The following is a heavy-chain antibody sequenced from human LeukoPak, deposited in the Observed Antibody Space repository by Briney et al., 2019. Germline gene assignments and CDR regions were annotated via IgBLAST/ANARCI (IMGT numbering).Heavy chain of an antibody. D-gene: IGHD6-6*01. CDR1: GRSFSGYY. V-gene: IGHV4-34*01. J-gene: IGHJ4*02. CDR2: INHSGST. Sequence: SETLSLTCAVYGRSFSGYYWSWIRQPPGKGLEWIGEINHSGSTNYNPSLKSRVTISVDTSKNQFSLKLSSVTAADTAVYYCARDKEQLADYWGQGTLVTVSS. CDR3: ARDKEQLADY.